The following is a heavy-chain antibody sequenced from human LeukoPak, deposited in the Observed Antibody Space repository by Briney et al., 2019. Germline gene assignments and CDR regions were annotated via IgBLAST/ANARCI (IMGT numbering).Heavy chain of an antibody. CDR2: ISGSSSYI. CDR3: ARGDSRNFDY. CDR1: GFTFSSYS. J-gene: IGHJ4*02. V-gene: IGHV3-21*01. Sequence: GGSLRLSCAASGFTFSSYSMNWVRQAPGKGLEWVSSISGSSSYIYYADSVKGRFTISRDNAKNSLYLQMNSLRAEDTAVYYCARGDSRNFDYWGQGTLVTVSS. D-gene: IGHD6-13*01.